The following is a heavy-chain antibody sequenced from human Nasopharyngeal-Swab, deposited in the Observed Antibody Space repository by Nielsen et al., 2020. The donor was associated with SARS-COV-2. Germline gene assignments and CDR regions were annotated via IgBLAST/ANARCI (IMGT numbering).Heavy chain of an antibody. Sequence: VRQAPGKGLEWVSSITGSGGKTYYADSVKGRFTISRDNAKNSLYLQMNSLRAEDTAVYYCARDRVSNYYYGMDVWGQGTTVTVSS. V-gene: IGHV3-21*01. CDR3: ARDRVSNYYYGMDV. J-gene: IGHJ6*02. CDR2: ITGSGGKT.